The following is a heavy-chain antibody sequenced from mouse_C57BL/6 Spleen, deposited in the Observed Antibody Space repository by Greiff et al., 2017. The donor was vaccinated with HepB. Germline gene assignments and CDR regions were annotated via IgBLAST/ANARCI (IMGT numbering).Heavy chain of an antibody. J-gene: IGHJ2*01. CDR3: ARSKPGNYFDY. Sequence: EVQVVESGGGLVQPGGSLSLSCAASGFTFTDYYMSWVRQPPGKALEWLGFIRNKANGYTTEYSASVKGRFTISRDNSQSILYLQMNALRAEDSATYYCARSKPGNYFDYWGKGTTLTVSS. V-gene: IGHV7-3*01. CDR2: IRNKANGYTT. CDR1: GFTFTDYY.